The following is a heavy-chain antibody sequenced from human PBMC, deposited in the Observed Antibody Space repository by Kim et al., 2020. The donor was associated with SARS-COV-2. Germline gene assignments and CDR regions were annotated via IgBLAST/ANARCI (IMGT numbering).Heavy chain of an antibody. J-gene: IGHJ6*02. V-gene: IGHV3-48*03. CDR1: GFTFSSYE. CDR3: ARAQLGIAEPSYYYYGMDV. Sequence: GGSLRLSCAASGFTFSSYEMNWVRQAPGKGLEWVSYISSSGSTIYYADSVKGRFTISRDNAKNSLYLQMNSLRAEDTAVYYCARAQLGIAEPSYYYYGMDVWGQGTTVTVSS. CDR2: ISSSGSTI. D-gene: IGHD7-27*01.